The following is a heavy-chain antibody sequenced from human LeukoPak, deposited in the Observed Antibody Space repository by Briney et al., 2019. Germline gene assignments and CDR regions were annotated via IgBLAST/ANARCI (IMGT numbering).Heavy chain of an antibody. CDR1: GFTFSSYS. D-gene: IGHD3-22*01. V-gene: IGHV3-21*01. CDR3: ARPGGGYYLFYYYGMDV. J-gene: IGHJ6*02. Sequence: PGGSLRLSCAASGFTFSSYSMNWVRQAPVRGLEWVSSISSSSSYIYYADSVKGRFTISRDNAKNSLYLQMNSLRAEDTAVYYCARPGGGYYLFYYYGMDVWGQGTTVTVSS. CDR2: ISSSSSYI.